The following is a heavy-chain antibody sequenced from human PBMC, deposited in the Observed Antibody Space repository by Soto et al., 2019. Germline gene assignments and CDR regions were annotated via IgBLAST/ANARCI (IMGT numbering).Heavy chain of an antibody. CDR3: ARGVDFEGFSPYGMDV. CDR2: IYYSGTT. V-gene: IGHV4-30-4*01. J-gene: IGHJ6*02. CDR1: GGSINTGDYY. Sequence: TLSLTFTVSGGSINTGDYYWTWIRHPRGKGLEWIGYIYYSGTTYYNPSLKSRVSLSLDTSKNHFSLRLTSVTAADTAVYYCARGVDFEGFSPYGMDVWGQGTTVTVSS. D-gene: IGHD3-3*01.